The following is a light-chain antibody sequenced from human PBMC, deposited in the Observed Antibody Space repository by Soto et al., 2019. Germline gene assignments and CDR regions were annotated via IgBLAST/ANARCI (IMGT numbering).Light chain of an antibody. V-gene: IGKV3D-15*01. CDR3: QQYNNRPHT. J-gene: IGKJ2*01. Sequence: EVVVTQSPSTLSVSLGQRATLSCRTSQTVSNNLAWYRQKPGQAPSLLIYGISPRATGLPARFSGTGSGTEFTLTIRSLQSKDAALYYCQQYNNRPHTFGQGTKLEIK. CDR1: QTVSNN. CDR2: GIS.